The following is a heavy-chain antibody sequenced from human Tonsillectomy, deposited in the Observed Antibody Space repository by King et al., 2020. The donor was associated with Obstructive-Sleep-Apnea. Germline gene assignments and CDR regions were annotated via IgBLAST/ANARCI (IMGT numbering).Heavy chain of an antibody. D-gene: IGHD1-26*01. V-gene: IGHV4-31*03. Sequence: QLRESGPGLLKPSQTLSLTCTVSGGSINSGSHYWSWIRQYPGKGLEWIGYIYYTGGTEYNPSLESRATISLDTSKNQFSLKLTSVIAADTAVYYCVREGGSYPKAWFDPWGQGTLVTVSS. CDR3: VREGGSYPKAWFDP. CDR2: IYYTGGT. CDR1: GGSINSGSHY. J-gene: IGHJ5*02.